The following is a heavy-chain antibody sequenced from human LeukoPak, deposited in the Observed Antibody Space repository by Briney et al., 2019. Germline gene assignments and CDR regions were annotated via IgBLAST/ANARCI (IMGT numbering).Heavy chain of an antibody. CDR2: IYTSGST. CDR3: ARHRGYASPSDSFDI. J-gene: IGHJ3*02. V-gene: IGHV4-4*09. Sequence: GSLRLSCAASGFTFSSYAMSWIRQPPGKGLEWIGYIYTSGSTTYNPSLKSRVSISADTSKNQISLKLSSVTAADTAVYYCARHRGYASPSDSFDIWGQGTMVTVSS. D-gene: IGHD5-12*01. CDR1: GFTFSSYA.